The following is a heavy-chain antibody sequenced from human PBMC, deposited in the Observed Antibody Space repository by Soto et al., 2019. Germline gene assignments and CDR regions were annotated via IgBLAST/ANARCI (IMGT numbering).Heavy chain of an antibody. J-gene: IGHJ3*01. CDR1: GYTFTSYY. D-gene: IGHD2-15*01. V-gene: IGHV1-46*03. CDR3: ATYCSGGTCPPGPWK. Sequence: QVQLVQSGAEVKKPGASVKVSCKASGYTFTSYYMHWVRQAPGQGLEWMGIINPGGGSTSYAQKFQGRVTMSRDTSTSTSYMEVSSLRSEDTAVYYCATYCSGGTCPPGPWKWGQGTMVTVSS. CDR2: INPGGGST.